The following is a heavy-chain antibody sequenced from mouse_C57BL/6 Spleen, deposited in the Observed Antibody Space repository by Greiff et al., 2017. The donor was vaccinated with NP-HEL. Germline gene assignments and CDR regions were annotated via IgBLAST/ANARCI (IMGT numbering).Heavy chain of an antibody. CDR1: GFSLTSYG. J-gene: IGHJ2*01. CDR2: IWSGGST. V-gene: IGHV2-2*01. Sequence: QVQLQQSGPGLVQPSQSLSITCTVSGFSLTSYGVHWVRQSPGKGLEWLGVIWSGGSTDYNAAFISRLSISKDNSKSQVFFKMNSLQADDTAIYYCARGIYYYGSSLDYWGQGTTPTVSS. CDR3: ARGIYYYGSSLDY. D-gene: IGHD1-1*01.